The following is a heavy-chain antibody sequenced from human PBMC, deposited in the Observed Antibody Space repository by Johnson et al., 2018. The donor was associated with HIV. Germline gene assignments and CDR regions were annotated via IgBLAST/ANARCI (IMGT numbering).Heavy chain of an antibody. CDR1: GFTFSSYG. V-gene: IGHV3-30*02. Sequence: HVQLVESGGGVVQPGRSLRLSCAASGFTFSSYGMHWVRQAPGKGLEWVAFIRYDGSNKYYADSVKGRFTISRDNSKNTLYLQMNSLRAEDTAVYYCARRGRRADDAFDIWGQGTMVTVSS. CDR3: ARRGRRADDAFDI. D-gene: IGHD3-16*01. J-gene: IGHJ3*02. CDR2: IRYDGSNK.